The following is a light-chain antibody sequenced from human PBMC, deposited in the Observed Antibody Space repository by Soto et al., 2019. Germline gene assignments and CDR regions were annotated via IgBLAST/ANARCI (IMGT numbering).Light chain of an antibody. Sequence: IQMTQSPSSLSASVGDRVTITCRASQSNSSYLNWYQQKPGKAPKLLIYAASSMQSGIPSRFSGSGSGTDFTLTISSLQPEDFATYYCQQSNSTPLTFGQGTKVEIK. CDR3: QQSNSTPLT. V-gene: IGKV1-39*01. CDR2: AAS. J-gene: IGKJ1*01. CDR1: QSNSSY.